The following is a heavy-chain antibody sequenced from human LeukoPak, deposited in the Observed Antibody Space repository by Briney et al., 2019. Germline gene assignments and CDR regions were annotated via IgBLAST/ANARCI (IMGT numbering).Heavy chain of an antibody. D-gene: IGHD1-26*01. Sequence: GGSLRLSCAASGFTFSSYDMHWVRQATGKGLEWVSAIGTAGDTYYPGSVKGRFTISRENAKNSLYLQMNSLRAGDTAVYYCARPLGGSYRPGAFDIWGQGTMVTVSS. J-gene: IGHJ3*02. CDR2: IGTAGDT. CDR1: GFTFSSYD. V-gene: IGHV3-13*01. CDR3: ARPLGGSYRPGAFDI.